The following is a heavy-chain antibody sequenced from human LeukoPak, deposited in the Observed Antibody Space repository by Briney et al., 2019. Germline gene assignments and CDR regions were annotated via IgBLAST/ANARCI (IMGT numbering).Heavy chain of an antibody. V-gene: IGHV4-38-2*02. CDR2: IYHSGST. CDR1: GYSISSGYY. Sequence: SETLSLTCTVCGYSISSGYYWGWIRQPPGKELEWIGSIYHSGSTYYNPSLKSRVTISVDTSKNQFSLKLSSVTAADTAVYYCARDSRSSGYYYLFDYWGQGTLVTVSS. J-gene: IGHJ4*02. D-gene: IGHD3-22*01. CDR3: ARDSRSSGYYYLFDY.